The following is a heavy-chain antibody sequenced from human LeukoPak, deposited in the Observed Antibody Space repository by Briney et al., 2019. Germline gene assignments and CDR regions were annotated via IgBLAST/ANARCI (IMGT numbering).Heavy chain of an antibody. CDR1: GFTVSRNY. D-gene: IGHD6-19*01. CDR3: ASKQWLVSDFDY. Sequence: GGSLRLSCAASGFTVSRNYMSWVRQAPGKGLEWVAKIKQDGSEKYYVDSVKGRFTISRDNAKNSLYLQMSSLRAEDTAVHYCASKQWLVSDFDYWGQGTLVTVSS. CDR2: IKQDGSEK. V-gene: IGHV3-7*01. J-gene: IGHJ4*02.